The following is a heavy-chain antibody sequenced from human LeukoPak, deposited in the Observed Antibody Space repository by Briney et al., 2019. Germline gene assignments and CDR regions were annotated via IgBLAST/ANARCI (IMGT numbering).Heavy chain of an antibody. J-gene: IGHJ5*01. Sequence: GGSLRLSCEASGFTFRSYAITWVRQAPGKGLEWVSTIDDSGGNTYHADSVKGRFTISRDNSRDALHLQMNSLRVEDTAVYYCAKDGASRGDYHWFDSWGQGTLVTVSS. CDR1: GFTFRSYA. D-gene: IGHD4-17*01. CDR2: IDDSGGNT. V-gene: IGHV3-23*01. CDR3: AKDGASRGDYHWFDS.